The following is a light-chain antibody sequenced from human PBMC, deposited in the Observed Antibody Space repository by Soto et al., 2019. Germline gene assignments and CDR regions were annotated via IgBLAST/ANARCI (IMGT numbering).Light chain of an antibody. Sequence: QSVLTQPASVSGSPGQSITISCTGTSSDVGGYNYVSWYQQHPGKAPKLMIYEVNHRPSGVSNRLSGSKSGNTASLTISGLQAEDEADYYCSSYTSRSTLVFGGGTKLPVL. V-gene: IGLV2-14*01. CDR1: SSDVGGYNY. CDR2: EVN. CDR3: SSYTSRSTLV. J-gene: IGLJ2*01.